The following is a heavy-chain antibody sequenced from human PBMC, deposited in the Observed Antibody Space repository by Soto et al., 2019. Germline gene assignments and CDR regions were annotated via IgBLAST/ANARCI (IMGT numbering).Heavy chain of an antibody. V-gene: IGHV5-51*01. CDR3: ARGYCTTNICDPWFDP. CDR1: GYSFTSYW. CDR2: IYPGDSDT. Sequence: GESLKISCTGVGYSFTSYWIGWVRQMPGKGLEWMGIIYPGDSDTRYSPSFQGQVTISADKSISTVYLQWSSLKASDTAMYYCARGYCTTNICDPWFDPWGQGTLVTVYS. D-gene: IGHD2-8*01. J-gene: IGHJ5*02.